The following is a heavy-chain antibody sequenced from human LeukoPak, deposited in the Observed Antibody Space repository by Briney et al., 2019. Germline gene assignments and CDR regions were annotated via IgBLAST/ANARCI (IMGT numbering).Heavy chain of an antibody. CDR2: ISSSGSTI. D-gene: IGHD3-22*01. Sequence: GGSLRLPCAASGFTFSDYYMSWIRQAPGKGLEWVSYISSSGSTIYYADSVKGRFTISRDNAKNSLYLQMNSLRAEDTAVYYCARGLDYYDSSGYYYPIWGQGTMVTVSS. V-gene: IGHV3-11*01. CDR1: GFTFSDYY. J-gene: IGHJ3*02. CDR3: ARGLDYYDSSGYYYPI.